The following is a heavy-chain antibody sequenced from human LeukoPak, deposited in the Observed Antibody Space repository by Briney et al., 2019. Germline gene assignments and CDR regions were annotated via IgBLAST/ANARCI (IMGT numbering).Heavy chain of an antibody. J-gene: IGHJ4*02. V-gene: IGHV3-48*01. Sequence: SGGSLRLSCAASGFTFSSYSMSWVRQAPGKGLEWVSYISSSSSTIYYADSVKGRFTISRDNAKNSLYLQMNSLRAEDTAVYFCATHPTYYDDHWGQGTLVTVSS. D-gene: IGHD3-3*01. CDR2: ISSSSSTI. CDR3: ATHPTYYDDH. CDR1: GFTFSSYS.